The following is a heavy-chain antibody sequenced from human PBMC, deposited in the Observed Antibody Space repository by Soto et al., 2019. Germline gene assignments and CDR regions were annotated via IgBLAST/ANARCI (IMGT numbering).Heavy chain of an antibody. Sequence: QLVESGGGLVKPGGSLTLSCAASGFTFRDAWMTWVRQAPGKGLEWVGRIKNIPEGGTTDFAAPVKGRFTISRDDSKNTLYLHMTSLKSEDTAVYYSSTDPDGSGSYYIALSTWGQGTLVTVSS. D-gene: IGHD3-10*01. CDR3: STDPDGSGSYYIALST. J-gene: IGHJ5*02. CDR1: GFTFRDAW. CDR2: IKNIPEGGTT. V-gene: IGHV3-15*01.